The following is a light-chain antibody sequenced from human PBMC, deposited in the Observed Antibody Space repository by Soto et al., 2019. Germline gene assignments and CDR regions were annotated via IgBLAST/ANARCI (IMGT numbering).Light chain of an antibody. CDR1: SSDVGSYNL. V-gene: IGLV2-23*01. CDR3: CSYAGSSTVV. J-gene: IGLJ2*01. CDR2: EGS. Sequence: QSALTQPASVSGSTGQSITISCTGTSSDVGSYNLVSWYQQHPGKAPKLMIYEGSKRPSGVSNRVSGSKPGNTASLTISGLQAEDEADYYCCSYAGSSTVVFGGGTKLTVL.